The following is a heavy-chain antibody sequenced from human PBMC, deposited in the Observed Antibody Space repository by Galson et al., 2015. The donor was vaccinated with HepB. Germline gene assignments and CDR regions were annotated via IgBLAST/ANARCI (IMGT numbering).Heavy chain of an antibody. CDR3: ARGDTMVRGVALYGMDV. D-gene: IGHD3-10*01. V-gene: IGHV3-74*01. J-gene: IGHJ6*02. CDR2: INSDGSST. CDR1: GFTFSSYW. Sequence: SLRLSCAASGFTFSSYWMHWVRQAPGKGLVWVSRINSDGSSTSYADSVKGRFTISRDNAKNTLYLQMNSLRAEDTAVYYCARGDTMVRGVALYGMDVWGQGTTVTVSS.